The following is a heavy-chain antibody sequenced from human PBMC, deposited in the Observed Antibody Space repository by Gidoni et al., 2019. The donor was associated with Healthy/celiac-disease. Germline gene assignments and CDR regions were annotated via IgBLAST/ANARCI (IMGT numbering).Heavy chain of an antibody. CDR3: ARGEVVVEPHDYYYGMDV. CDR2: INPNSGGT. CDR1: GYTFTGYS. Sequence: QVQLVQSGAEVKKPGASVKVSCKASGYTFTGYSMHGVRQAPGQGLEWMGWINPNSGGTNYAQKLQGWVTMTRDTSISTAYMELSRLRSDDTAVYYCARGEVVVEPHDYYYGMDVWGQGTTVTVSS. V-gene: IGHV1-2*04. D-gene: IGHD3-22*01. J-gene: IGHJ6*02.